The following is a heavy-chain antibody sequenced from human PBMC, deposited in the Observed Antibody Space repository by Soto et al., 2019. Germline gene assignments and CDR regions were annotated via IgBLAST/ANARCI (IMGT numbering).Heavy chain of an antibody. CDR3: ARCRRLGELSLYRLYYYYYGMDV. V-gene: IGHV4-34*01. J-gene: IGHJ6*02. CDR2: INHSGST. Sequence: SETLSLTCAVYGGSFSGYYWSWIRQPPGKGLEWIGEINHSGSTNYNPSLKSRVTISVDTSKNQFSLKLSSVTAADTAVYYCARCRRLGELSLYRLYYYYYGMDVWGQGTTVTVSS. CDR1: GGSFSGYY. D-gene: IGHD3-16*02.